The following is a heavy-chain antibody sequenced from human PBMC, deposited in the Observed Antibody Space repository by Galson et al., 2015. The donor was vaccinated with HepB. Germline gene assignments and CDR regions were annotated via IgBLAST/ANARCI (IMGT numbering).Heavy chain of an antibody. J-gene: IGHJ4*02. CDR1: GFTFSNAW. CDR3: TTDRERWLQLY. V-gene: IGHV3-15*01. D-gene: IGHD5-24*01. CDR2: IKSKTDGGTT. Sequence: SLRLSCAASGFTFSNAWMSWVRQAPGKGLEWVGRIKSKTDGGTTDYAAPVKGRFTISRDDSKNTLYLQMNSLKTEDTAVYYCTTDRERWLQLYWGQGTLVTVSS.